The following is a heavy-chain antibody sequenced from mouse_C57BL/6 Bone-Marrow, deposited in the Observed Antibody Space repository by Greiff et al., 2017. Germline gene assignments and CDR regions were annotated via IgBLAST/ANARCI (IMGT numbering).Heavy chain of an antibody. V-gene: IGHV3-6*01. CDR1: GYSITSGYY. D-gene: IGHD2-1*01. CDR3: ARAGGNYLAY. CDR2: ISYDGSN. Sequence: VQLQQSGPGLVKPSQSLSLTCSVTGYSITSGYYWNWIRQFPGNKLEWMGYISYDGSNNYNPSLKNRISITRDTSKNQFFLKLNSVTTEDTATYYCARAGGNYLAYWGQGTLVTVSA. J-gene: IGHJ3*01.